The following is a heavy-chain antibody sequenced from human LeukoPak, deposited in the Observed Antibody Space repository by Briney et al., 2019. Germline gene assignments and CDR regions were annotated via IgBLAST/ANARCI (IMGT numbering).Heavy chain of an antibody. CDR1: GFTVSSNY. J-gene: IGHJ4*02. V-gene: IGHV3-66*01. CDR3: ARGTVTMVDY. CDR2: IYSGGST. Sequence: GGSLRLSCAASGFTVSSNYMSWVRQAPGRGLEWVSIIYSGGSTYYADSVKGRFTISRDNSKNTLFLQMNSLRAGDTAVYYCARGTVTMVDYWGQGTLVTVSS. D-gene: IGHD3-10*01.